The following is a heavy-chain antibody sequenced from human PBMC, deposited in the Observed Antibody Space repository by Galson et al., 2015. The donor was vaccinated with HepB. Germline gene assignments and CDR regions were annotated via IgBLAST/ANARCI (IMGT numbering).Heavy chain of an antibody. CDR1: GFTLSDHY. V-gene: IGHV3-72*01. Sequence: LRLSCAASGFTLSDHYMDWVRQAPGKGLEWVGRSQNRRQNYIIEYAASVKGRFTISRDDLKTSLYLQMNSLKTEDTAVYYCTRWSTGAQDYWGRGTLVTVSS. CDR2: SQNRRQNYII. J-gene: IGHJ4*02. D-gene: IGHD1-26*01. CDR3: TRWSTGAQDY.